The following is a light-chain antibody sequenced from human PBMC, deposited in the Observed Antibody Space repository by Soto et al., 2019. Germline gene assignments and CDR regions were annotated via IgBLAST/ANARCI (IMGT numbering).Light chain of an antibody. CDR1: QSISGY. J-gene: IGKJ1*01. V-gene: IGKV3-11*01. CDR3: QQCSNPTWK. Sequence: EIVLTQSPATLSLSPGERATLSCRASQSISGYLAWYQQKPGQAPRPLIFDTSNRAPGIPARFTGSGSGADFTITITTIATEVAEFSYCQQCSNPTWKCAQGTKV. CDR2: DTS.